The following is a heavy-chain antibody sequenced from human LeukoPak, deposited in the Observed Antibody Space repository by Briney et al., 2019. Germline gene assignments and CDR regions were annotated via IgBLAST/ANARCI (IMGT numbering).Heavy chain of an antibody. CDR3: ARDSLQLEYYYYYMDV. V-gene: IGHV3-23*01. J-gene: IGHJ6*03. Sequence: GGSLRLSCAASGLTFSSYAMSWVRQAPGKGLEWVSAISGSGGSTYYADSVKGRFTISRDNAKNSLYLQMNSLRAEDTAVYYCARDSLQLEYYYYYMDVWGQGILVTVSS. D-gene: IGHD1-1*01. CDR2: ISGSGGST. CDR1: GLTFSSYA.